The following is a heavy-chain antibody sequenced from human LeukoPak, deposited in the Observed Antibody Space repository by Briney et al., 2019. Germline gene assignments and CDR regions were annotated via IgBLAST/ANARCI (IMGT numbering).Heavy chain of an antibody. D-gene: IGHD4-17*01. CDR3: ATSAETVTTPFDY. V-gene: IGHV1-69*06. CDR1: GGTFSSYA. J-gene: IGHJ4*02. CDR2: IIPIFGTA. Sequence: GASVKVSCKASGGTFSSYAISWVRQAPGQGLEWMGGIIPIFGTANYAQKFQGRVTITADKSTSTAYMELSSLRSEDPAVYYCATSAETVTTPFDYWGQGTLVTVSS.